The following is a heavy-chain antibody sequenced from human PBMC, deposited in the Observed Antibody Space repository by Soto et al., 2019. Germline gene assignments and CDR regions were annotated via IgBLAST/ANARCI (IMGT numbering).Heavy chain of an antibody. Sequence: NPSETLSLTCAVSGGSVSSSHWWSWVRLPPGKGLEWIGEIYPSGNTNYNPSLKGRVTVSVDKSKNQFALKVSSVTAADTAVYYCARVMGVASGGPLDYWGQGTLVTVSS. V-gene: IGHV4-4*02. CDR2: IYPSGNT. CDR1: GGSVSSSHW. CDR3: ARVMGVASGGPLDY. D-gene: IGHD2-15*01. J-gene: IGHJ4*02.